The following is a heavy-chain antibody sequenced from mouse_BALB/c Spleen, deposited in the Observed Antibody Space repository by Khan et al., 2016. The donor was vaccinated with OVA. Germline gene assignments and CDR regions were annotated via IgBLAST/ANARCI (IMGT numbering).Heavy chain of an antibody. CDR2: IWSGGST. D-gene: IGHD2-10*02. Sequence: QVQLKESGPGLVAPSQSLSITCTVSGFSLSRYSVHWVRQPPGKGLEWLGMIWSGGSTDNNSALTSRLSISKDNSKSQVFLKMNSLQTGDTAMYYCARKKYGNYVSLDYWGQGTSVTVSS. CDR3: ARKKYGNYVSLDY. CDR1: GFSLSRYS. V-gene: IGHV2-6-4*01. J-gene: IGHJ4*01.